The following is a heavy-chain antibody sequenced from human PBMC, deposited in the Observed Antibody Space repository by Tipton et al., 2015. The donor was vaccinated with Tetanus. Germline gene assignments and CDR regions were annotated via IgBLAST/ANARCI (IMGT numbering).Heavy chain of an antibody. CDR1: GLTLSPYG. V-gene: IGHV3-33*01. Sequence: SLRLSCAASGLTLSPYGWHWVRQTPGKGLEWVALIWYDGTKTYYADSVKGRFTISRDDSKNTLYLQMNGLRAEDTAVYYCAREGYWGQGTLVTVSS. CDR2: IWYDGTKT. J-gene: IGHJ4*02. CDR3: AREGY.